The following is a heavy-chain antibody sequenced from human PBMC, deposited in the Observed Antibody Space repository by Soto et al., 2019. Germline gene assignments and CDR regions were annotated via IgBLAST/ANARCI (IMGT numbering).Heavy chain of an antibody. CDR2: INHSGST. J-gene: IGHJ5*02. Sequence: PSETLSLTCAVYGGSFSGYYWSWIRQPPGKGLEWIGEINHSGSTNYNPSLKSRVTISVDTSKNQFSLKLSSVTAADTAVYYCARGLAVAPGGFDPWGQGTLVT. CDR3: ARGLAVAPGGFDP. V-gene: IGHV4-34*01. CDR1: GGSFSGYY. D-gene: IGHD6-19*01.